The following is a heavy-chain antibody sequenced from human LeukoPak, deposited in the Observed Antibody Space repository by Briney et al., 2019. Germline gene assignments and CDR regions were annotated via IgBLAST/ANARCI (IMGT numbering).Heavy chain of an antibody. CDR3: ASLTPYKRNDWGSNI. V-gene: IGHV3-53*01. J-gene: IGHJ3*02. Sequence: PGGSLRLSCAASGFTVSSNYMTWVRQAPRKGLEWVSFIYTGGSTYCADSVKGRFSISRDNSKKALYLQMSSLRVEDTAVYYCASLTPYKRNDWGSNIWGQGTVVTVSS. D-gene: IGHD1-1*01. CDR1: GFTVSSNY. CDR2: IYTGGST.